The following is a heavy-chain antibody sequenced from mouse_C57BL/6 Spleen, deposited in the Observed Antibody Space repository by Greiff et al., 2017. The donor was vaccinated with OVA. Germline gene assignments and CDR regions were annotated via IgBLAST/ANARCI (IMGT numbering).Heavy chain of an antibody. Sequence: EVQRVESGEGLVKPGGSLKLSCAASGFTFSSYAMSWVRQTPEKRLEWVAYISSGGDYIYYADTVKGRFTISRDNARNTLYLQMSSLKSEDTAMYYGTREGYSNYGGYFDVWGTGTTVTVSS. CDR3: TREGYSNYGGYFDV. V-gene: IGHV5-9-1*02. D-gene: IGHD2-5*01. J-gene: IGHJ1*03. CDR2: ISSGGDYI. CDR1: GFTFSSYA.